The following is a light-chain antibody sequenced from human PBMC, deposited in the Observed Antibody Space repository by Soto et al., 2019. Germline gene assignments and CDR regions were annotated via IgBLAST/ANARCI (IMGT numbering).Light chain of an antibody. V-gene: IGLV3-1*01. CDR3: QAWDSGTGV. J-gene: IGLJ1*01. CDR1: ELGDRY. Sequence: SYELTQPPSVSVSPGQTASITCSGDELGDRYVSWYQQKSGQSPLLVIYEDAKRPSGIPERFSGSNSGDTATLTISETQALDEGDYFCQAWDSGTGVFGSGT. CDR2: EDA.